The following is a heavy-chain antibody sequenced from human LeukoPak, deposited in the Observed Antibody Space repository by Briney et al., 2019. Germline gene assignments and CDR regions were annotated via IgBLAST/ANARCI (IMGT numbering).Heavy chain of an antibody. CDR2: ISRSGDSP. V-gene: IGHV3-23*01. D-gene: IGHD4-23*01. CDR1: GFTFSSYG. CDR3: AKVRPANAPTPDDFDF. J-gene: IGHJ4*02. Sequence: GGSLRLSCAASGFTFSSYGMSWVRQAPGKGLDLVSAISRSGDSPYYADSVKGRFTISRDNSKNTLYLQMNSLRAEDTGVYYCAKVRPANAPTPDDFDFWGQGTLVTVSS.